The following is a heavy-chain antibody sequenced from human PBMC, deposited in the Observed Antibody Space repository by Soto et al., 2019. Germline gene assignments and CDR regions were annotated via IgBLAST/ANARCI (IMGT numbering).Heavy chain of an antibody. CDR3: ARPRSSGYAGEFDY. CDR2: IYYSGST. CDR1: GGSISPYY. J-gene: IGHJ4*02. D-gene: IGHD3-22*01. Sequence: QVQLQESGPGLVKPSETLSLTCTVSGGSISPYYWSWIRQPPGKGLEWIGFIYYSGSTNYNPSLKSRVTISVDTSQNQFSLMPTSVTAADTAVYYCARPRSSGYAGEFDYWGQGTLVTVSS. V-gene: IGHV4-59*01.